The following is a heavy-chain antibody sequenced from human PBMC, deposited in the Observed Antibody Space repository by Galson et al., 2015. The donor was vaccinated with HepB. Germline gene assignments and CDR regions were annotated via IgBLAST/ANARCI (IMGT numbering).Heavy chain of an antibody. CDR3: AKDQRDIMVAGVDY. D-gene: IGHD2-21*01. CDR2: ISGRGIST. CDR1: GFTFSNYA. V-gene: IGHV3-23*01. Sequence: SLRLSCAASGFTFSNYAMSWVRQAPGKGLEWVSVISGRGISTYYADSVKGRFTISRDNSKNTLYLQKDSLRAEDTAVYYCAKDQRDIMVAGVDYWGQGTLVTVSS. J-gene: IGHJ4*02.